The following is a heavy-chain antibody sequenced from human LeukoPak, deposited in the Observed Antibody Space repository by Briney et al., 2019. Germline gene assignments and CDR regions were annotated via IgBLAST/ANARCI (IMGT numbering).Heavy chain of an antibody. CDR2: FDPEDGET. V-gene: IGHV1-24*01. CDR1: GYTLTELS. Sequence: ASVEVSCKVSGYTLTELSMHWVRQAPGKGLERMGGFDPEDGETIYAQKFQGRVTMTEDTSTDTAYMELSSLRSEDTAVYYCATTGLPAVSSSWHNNWFDPWGQGTLVTVSS. J-gene: IGHJ5*02. D-gene: IGHD6-13*01. CDR3: ATTGLPAVSSSWHNNWFDP.